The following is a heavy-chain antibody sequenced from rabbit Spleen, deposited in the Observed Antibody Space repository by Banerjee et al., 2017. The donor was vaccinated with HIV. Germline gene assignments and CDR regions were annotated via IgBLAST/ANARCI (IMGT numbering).Heavy chain of an antibody. Sequence: QEQVVESGGGLVQPGGSLKLSCKASGFDFSRYGVSWVRQVPGKGLEWIGYIDPVFGITYYANWVNGRFTISRDNAQNTLYLQLNSLTAADTATYFCVRGSATMTMVITGFYFNLWGPGTLVT. CDR3: VRGSATMTMVITGFYFNL. J-gene: IGHJ4*01. V-gene: IGHV1S47*01. CDR2: IDPVFGIT. D-gene: IGHD2-1*01. CDR1: GFDFSRYG.